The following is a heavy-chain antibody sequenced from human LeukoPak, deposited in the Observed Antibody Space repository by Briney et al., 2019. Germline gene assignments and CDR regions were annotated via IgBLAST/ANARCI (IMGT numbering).Heavy chain of an antibody. D-gene: IGHD4-17*01. CDR2: ISSSGSII. J-gene: IGHJ4*02. CDR3: ARRYGDYVGSFEY. CDR1: GFTFSSYS. V-gene: IGHV3-48*04. Sequence: GGSLRLSCAASGFTFSSYSMNWVRQAPGKGLEWVSYISSSGSIIYSADSVKGRFTTSRDNAKNSLYLQMNSLRAEDTAVYYCARRYGDYVGSFEYWGQGTLVTVSS.